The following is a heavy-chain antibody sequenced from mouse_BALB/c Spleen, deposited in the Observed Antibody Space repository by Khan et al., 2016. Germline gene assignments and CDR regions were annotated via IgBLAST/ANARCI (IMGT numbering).Heavy chain of an antibody. Sequence: QIQLVQSGPELKKPGETVKISCKTSGYTFTDYSMHWVKQAPGKGLEWMGWINTETGEPSYVDDFKGRFAFSLETSASTAYLQINNLKNEDTATYFCARESAYAMDYWGQRTSVTVSS. CDR3: ARESAYAMDY. CDR2: INTETGEP. CDR1: GYTFTDYS. V-gene: IGHV9-2-1*01. J-gene: IGHJ4*01.